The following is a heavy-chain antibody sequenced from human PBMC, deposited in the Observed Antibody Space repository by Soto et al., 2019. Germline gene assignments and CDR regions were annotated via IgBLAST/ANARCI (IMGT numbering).Heavy chain of an antibody. CDR3: ASLSITVIRGEVGFDY. D-gene: IGHD3-10*01. CDR2: ISVYNGNT. Sequence: QVLLVQSGAEVKKPGASVKVSCKASGYTFTSYSISWVRQAPGQGLEWMGWISVYNGNTKYAEKVQGRVTMTTDTSTSTAFMELRSLRSDDTAVYYCASLSITVIRGEVGFDYWGQGTLVTVSS. J-gene: IGHJ4*02. V-gene: IGHV1-18*01. CDR1: GYTFTSYS.